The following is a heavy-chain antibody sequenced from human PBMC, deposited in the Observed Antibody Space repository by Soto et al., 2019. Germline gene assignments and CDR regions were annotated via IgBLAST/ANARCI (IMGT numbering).Heavy chain of an antibody. CDR3: TKIAPFPDY. CDR2: ISGRGDNT. Sequence: GGSLRLSCAASGFTFSYYAMSWVRQAPGKGLEWVSAISGRGDNTYYPDSVKGRFTISRDNSKNTLYLQLNSLRAEDTALYYCTKIAPFPDYWGQGTLVTVSS. V-gene: IGHV3-23*01. D-gene: IGHD2-21*01. J-gene: IGHJ4*02. CDR1: GFTFSYYA.